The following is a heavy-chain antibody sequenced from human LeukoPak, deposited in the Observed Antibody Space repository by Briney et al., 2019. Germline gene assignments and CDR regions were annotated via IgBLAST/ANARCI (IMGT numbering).Heavy chain of an antibody. D-gene: IGHD2-15*01. CDR1: GFIFSPYN. CDR3: VKDGGKSFSTTYDY. J-gene: IGHJ4*02. CDR2: ISSGSTTM. Sequence: PGGSLRLSCAASGFIFSPYNMNWVRQAPGKGLEWVSFISSGSTTMYYADSVKGRFTISRDNAKNSLYLQMNSLRAEDTAIYYCVKDGGKSFSTTYDYWGQGTLVTVSS. V-gene: IGHV3-48*01.